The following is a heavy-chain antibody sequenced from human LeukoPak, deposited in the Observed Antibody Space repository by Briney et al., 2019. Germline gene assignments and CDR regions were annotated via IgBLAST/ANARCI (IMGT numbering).Heavy chain of an antibody. CDR1: GRSFSGYY. D-gene: IGHD5-18*01. V-gene: IGHV4-34*01. CDR2: INHSGST. J-gene: IGHJ4*02. Sequence: SETLSLTCAVYGRSFSGYYWSWIRQPPGKGLEWIGEINHSGSTNYNPSLKSRVTISVDTSKNQFSLKLSSVTAADTAVYYCARTPTAMAAYYFDYWGQGTLVTVSS. CDR3: ARTPTAMAAYYFDY.